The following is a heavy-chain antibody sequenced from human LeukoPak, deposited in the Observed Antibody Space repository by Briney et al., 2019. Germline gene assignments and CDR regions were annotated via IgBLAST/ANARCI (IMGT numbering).Heavy chain of an antibody. CDR1: GFTFSDYA. Sequence: GGSLRLSCVGSGFTFSDYAMNWVRQAPGKGLEWVCTFKTNSDQVYYAESVRGRFTIFRVNSKSTVYLQMSSLRAEDTALYYCARSVPDYTRFDYWGQGALVTVSS. CDR2: FKTNSDQV. CDR3: ARSVPDYTRFDY. J-gene: IGHJ4*02. V-gene: IGHV3-23*01. D-gene: IGHD4-11*01.